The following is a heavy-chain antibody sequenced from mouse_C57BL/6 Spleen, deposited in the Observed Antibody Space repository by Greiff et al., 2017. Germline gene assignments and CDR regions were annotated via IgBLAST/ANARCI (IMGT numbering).Heavy chain of an antibody. CDR2: IAPENGDT. V-gene: IGHV14-4*01. CDR1: GFNIKDDY. Sequence: VQLQQSGAELVRPGASVTLSCTASGFNIKDDYMHWVKQRPEKGLEWIGWIAPENGDTEYASQFQGKATITADTSSYTAYLQLSSLTSEDTSVYYCTTRGAAVYYFDYWGQGTTLTVSS. CDR3: TTRGAAVYYFDY. J-gene: IGHJ2*01.